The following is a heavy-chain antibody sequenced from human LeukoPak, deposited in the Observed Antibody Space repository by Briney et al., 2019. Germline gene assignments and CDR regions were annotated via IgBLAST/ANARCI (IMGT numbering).Heavy chain of an antibody. Sequence: PGGSLRLSCAASGFTFDDYAMHWVRQAPGKGLEWVSGISWNSGSIGYADSVKGRFTFSRDNAKNSLYLQMNSLRAEDTAVYYCARDSRLRSYYYYMDVWGKGTTVTVSS. CDR2: ISWNSGSI. V-gene: IGHV3-9*01. J-gene: IGHJ6*03. CDR3: ARDSRLRSYYYYMDV. D-gene: IGHD2/OR15-2a*01. CDR1: GFTFDDYA.